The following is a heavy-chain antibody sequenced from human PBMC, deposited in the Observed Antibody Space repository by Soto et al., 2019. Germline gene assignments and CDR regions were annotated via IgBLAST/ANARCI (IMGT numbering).Heavy chain of an antibody. CDR1: GYTFTGYY. CDR3: ARDVRTIFGVVDYYGMDV. J-gene: IGHJ6*02. CDR2: INPNSGGT. V-gene: IGHV1-2*04. Sequence: RASVKVSCKASGYTFTGYYMHWVRQAPGQGLEWMGWINPNSGGTNYAQKFQGWVTMTRDTSISTAYMELSRLRSDDTAVYYCARDVRTIFGVVDYYGMDVWGQGTTVTVSS. D-gene: IGHD3-3*01.